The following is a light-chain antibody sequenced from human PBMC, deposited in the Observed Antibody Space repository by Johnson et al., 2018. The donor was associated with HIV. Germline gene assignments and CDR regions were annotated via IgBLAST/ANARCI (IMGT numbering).Light chain of an antibody. Sequence: QSVLTQPPSVSAAPGQKVTISCSGSSSNIGNNDVSWYQQLPGTAPKLLIYDNNKRPSGTPDRFSGSKSATSATLGITGLQTGDEADYYCGTWDSRLRSGFYGTGTKVTVL. CDR3: GTWDSRLRSGF. V-gene: IGLV1-51*01. J-gene: IGLJ1*01. CDR1: SSNIGNND. CDR2: DNN.